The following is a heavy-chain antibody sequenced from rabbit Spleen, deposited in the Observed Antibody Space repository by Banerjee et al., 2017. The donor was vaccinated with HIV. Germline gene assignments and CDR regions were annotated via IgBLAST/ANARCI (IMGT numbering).Heavy chain of an antibody. CDR3: ARDTGSSFSSYGMDL. V-gene: IGHV1S40*01. CDR2: IDTGSRDFT. D-gene: IGHD8-1*01. CDR1: GVSFTFSSY. Sequence: QSLEESGGDLVKPGASLTLTCTASGVSFTFSSYMCWVRQAPGKGLEWIACIDTGSRDFTYYASWAKGRFTISKTSSTTVTLQMTSLTAADTATYFCARDTGSSFSSYGMDLWGQGTLVTVS. J-gene: IGHJ6*01.